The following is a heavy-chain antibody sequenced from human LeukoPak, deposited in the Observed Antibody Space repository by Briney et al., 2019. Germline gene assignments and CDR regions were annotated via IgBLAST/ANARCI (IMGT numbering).Heavy chain of an antibody. CDR1: GYTFTSYD. J-gene: IGHJ4*02. CDR2: MNPSTGNT. D-gene: IGHD3-22*01. CDR3: ARGGSTMIVDY. V-gene: IGHV1-8*01. Sequence: ASVKVSSKASGYTFTSYDINWVRQATGQGLEWMGWMNPSTGNTGYAQKFQGRVTLTRNTSITTAYMELSSLGSEDTAVYYCARGGSTMIVDYWGQGTLVTVSS.